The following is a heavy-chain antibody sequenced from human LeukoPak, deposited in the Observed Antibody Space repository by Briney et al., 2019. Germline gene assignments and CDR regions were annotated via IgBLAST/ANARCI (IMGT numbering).Heavy chain of an antibody. CDR1: GGSFTDYF. CDR3: ARGRIAKIVVVHSFQYGMDV. Sequence: PSETLSLTCDVFGGSFTDYFWTWIRQSPGKGLEWIGEINDYSGNTNYNPSLNSRVSISLEKSENQFSLELRSVTAADTAVYYCARGRIAKIVVVHSFQYGMDVWGQGTTVSVSS. D-gene: IGHD3-22*01. J-gene: IGHJ6*02. V-gene: IGHV4-34*01. CDR2: INDYSGNT.